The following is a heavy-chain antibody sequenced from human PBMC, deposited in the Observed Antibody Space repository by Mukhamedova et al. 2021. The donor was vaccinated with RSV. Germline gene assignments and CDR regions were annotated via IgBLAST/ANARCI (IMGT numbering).Heavy chain of an antibody. Sequence: GALIWHDGSNQYYADSVRGRFTISRDNSKDMVYLQMNSLRGEDTAVYYCARDDGTAFGVMTIWHYYMDVWGKGTSVTV. CDR3: ARDDGTAFGVMTIWHYYMDV. D-gene: IGHD3-16*01. CDR2: IWHDGSNQ. J-gene: IGHJ6*03. V-gene: IGHV3-33*01.